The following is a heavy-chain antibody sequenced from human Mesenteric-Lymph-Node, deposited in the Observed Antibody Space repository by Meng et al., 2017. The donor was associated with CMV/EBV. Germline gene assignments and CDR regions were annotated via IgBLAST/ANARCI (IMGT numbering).Heavy chain of an antibody. D-gene: IGHD3-10*01. V-gene: IGHV1-69*01. CDR1: TFSSYA. CDR3: AREPMVRGVIIETHFDY. CDR2: IIPTFGTA. Sequence: TFSSYAISWVRQAPGQGLEWMGGIIPTFGTANYAQKFQGRVTITADESTSTAYMELSSLRSEDTAVYYCAREPMVRGVIIETHFDYWGQGTLVTVSS. J-gene: IGHJ4*02.